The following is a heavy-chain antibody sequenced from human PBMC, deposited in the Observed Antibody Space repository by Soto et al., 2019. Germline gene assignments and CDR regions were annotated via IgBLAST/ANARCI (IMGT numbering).Heavy chain of an antibody. V-gene: IGHV3-30*18. CDR1: GFTFSNYG. CDR3: AKDLRWSYSSRSDY. CDR2: ISNDGSNK. Sequence: QVQLVESGGGVVQPGRSLRLSCAVSGFTFSNYGMHWVRQAPGKGLEWVAAISNDGSNKYYADSVKGRFTISRDNSKNTVYLQMNSLRAEDTAVYYCAKDLRWSYSSRSDYWGQGTLVIVSS. D-gene: IGHD3-10*01. J-gene: IGHJ4*02.